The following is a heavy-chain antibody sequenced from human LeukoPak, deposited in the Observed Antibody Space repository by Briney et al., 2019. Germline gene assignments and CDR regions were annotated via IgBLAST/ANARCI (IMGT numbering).Heavy chain of an antibody. D-gene: IGHD5-24*01. CDR1: GFTFSGSA. CDR3: TRGRDGYNSFDY. Sequence: GGSLRLSCAASGFTFSGSAMHWVRQASGKGLEWVGRIRSKANSYATAYAASVKGRFTISRDDSKNTAYLQMNSLKTEDTAVYYSTRGRDGYNSFDYWGQGTLVTVSS. J-gene: IGHJ4*02. CDR2: IRSKANSYAT. V-gene: IGHV3-73*01.